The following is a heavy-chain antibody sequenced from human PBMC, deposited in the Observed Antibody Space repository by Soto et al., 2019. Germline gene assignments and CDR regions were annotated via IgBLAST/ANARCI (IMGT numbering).Heavy chain of an antibody. Sequence: EVQLVESGGGLIQPGGSLRLSCAASGFTVSSNYMSWVRQAPGKGLEWVSVIYSGGSTYYADSVKGRFTISRDNSKNTLYLQMNSLRAEDTAVYYCARGGGLRGYYDSSGYYGKADASWGQGTLVTVSS. V-gene: IGHV3-66*03. J-gene: IGHJ5*02. CDR1: GFTVSSNY. D-gene: IGHD3-22*01. CDR3: ARGGGLRGYYDSSGYYGKADAS. CDR2: IYSGGST.